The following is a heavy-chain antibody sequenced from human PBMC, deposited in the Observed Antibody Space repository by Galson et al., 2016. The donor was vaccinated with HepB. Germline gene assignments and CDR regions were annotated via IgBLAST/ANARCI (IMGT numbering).Heavy chain of an antibody. D-gene: IGHD5-24*01. CDR1: GFTFGSYA. V-gene: IGHV3-23*01. CDR2: ISGSGGST. Sequence: LRLSCAASGFTFGSYAMSWVRQAPGKGLEWVSIISGSGGSTYYADSVKGRFTISRDNSKNTLYLQMNSLRAEDTAVYYCVKGASMGWLQLQASYFDYWGQGTLVTVSS. CDR3: VKGASMGWLQLQASYFDY. J-gene: IGHJ4*02.